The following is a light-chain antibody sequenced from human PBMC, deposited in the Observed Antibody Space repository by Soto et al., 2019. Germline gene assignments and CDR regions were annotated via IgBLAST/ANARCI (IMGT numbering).Light chain of an antibody. V-gene: IGLV2-14*01. CDR3: SSYTSSSTLYV. CDR2: DVS. CDR1: SSDVGGYNY. J-gene: IGLJ1*01. Sequence: QSVLTQPASVSGSPGQSIIISGTGTSSDVGGYNYVSWYQQHPGKAPKLMIFDVSNRPSGVSNRFSGSKSGNTASLTISGLQAEDEADYYCSSYTSSSTLYVFGTGTKLTVL.